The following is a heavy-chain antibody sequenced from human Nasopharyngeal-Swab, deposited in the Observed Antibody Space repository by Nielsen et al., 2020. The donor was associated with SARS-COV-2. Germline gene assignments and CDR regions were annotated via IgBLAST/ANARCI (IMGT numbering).Heavy chain of an antibody. CDR2: IGTAGDP. Sequence: VRQAPGKGLEWVSAIGTAGDPYYPGSVKGRFTISRENAKNSLYLQMNSLRAGDTAVYYCARGSYSSSSSYYFDYWGQGTLVTVSS. V-gene: IGHV3-13*05. CDR3: ARGSYSSSSSYYFDY. J-gene: IGHJ4*02. D-gene: IGHD6-6*01.